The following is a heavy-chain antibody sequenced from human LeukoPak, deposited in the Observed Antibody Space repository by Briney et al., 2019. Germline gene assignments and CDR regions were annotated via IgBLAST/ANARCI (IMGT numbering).Heavy chain of an antibody. J-gene: IGHJ4*02. Sequence: GGSLRLSCAASGFTFSSYDMHWVRQATGKGLEWVSAIGTAGDTYYPGSAKGRFTISRENAKNSLYLQMNSLRAGDTAVYYCARGDSRAAFDYWGQGTLVTVSS. D-gene: IGHD6-6*01. V-gene: IGHV3-13*04. CDR2: IGTAGDT. CDR1: GFTFSSYD. CDR3: ARGDSRAAFDY.